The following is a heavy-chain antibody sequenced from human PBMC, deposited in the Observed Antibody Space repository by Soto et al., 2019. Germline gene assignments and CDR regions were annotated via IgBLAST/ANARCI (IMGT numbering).Heavy chain of an antibody. CDR2: IFHSGST. Sequence: SETLSLTCSVSGGSITSGGFYWSWVRQHPEKGLEWIAYIFHSGSTDYNPSLKSRIIISADTSKNQFSLKLSSVTAADTAVYYCASRKSSPYFDYWGQGTLVTVSS. CDR1: GGSITSGGFY. J-gene: IGHJ4*02. V-gene: IGHV4-31*03. CDR3: ASRKSSPYFDY. D-gene: IGHD3-10*01.